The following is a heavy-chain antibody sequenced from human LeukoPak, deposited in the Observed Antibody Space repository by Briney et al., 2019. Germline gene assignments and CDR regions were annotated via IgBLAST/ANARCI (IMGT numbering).Heavy chain of an antibody. CDR3: ARDRSTYYYDSSGYYFDY. V-gene: IGHV4-61*02. CDR2: IYTSGST. Sequence: PSETLSLTCTVSGGSISSGRYYWSWIRQPAGKGLEWIGRIYTSGSTNYNPSLKSRVTISVDTSKNQFSLKLSSVTAADTAVYYCARDRSTYYYDSSGYYFDYWGQGTLVTVSS. D-gene: IGHD3-22*01. CDR1: GGSISSGRYY. J-gene: IGHJ4*02.